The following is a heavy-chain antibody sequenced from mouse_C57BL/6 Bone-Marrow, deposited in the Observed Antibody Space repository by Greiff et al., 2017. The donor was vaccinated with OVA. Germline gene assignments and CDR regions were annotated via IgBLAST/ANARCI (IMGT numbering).Heavy chain of an antibody. Sequence: VNVVESGPGLVAPSQSLSITCTVSGFSLTSYGVDWVRQSPGKGLEWLGVIWGVGSTNYNSALKSRLSISKDNSKSQVFLKMNSLQTDDTAMYYCAIHYYGSSYDYYAMDYWGQGTSVTVSS. V-gene: IGHV2-6*01. CDR2: IWGVGST. CDR1: GFSLTSYG. CDR3: AIHYYGSSYDYYAMDY. D-gene: IGHD1-1*01. J-gene: IGHJ4*01.